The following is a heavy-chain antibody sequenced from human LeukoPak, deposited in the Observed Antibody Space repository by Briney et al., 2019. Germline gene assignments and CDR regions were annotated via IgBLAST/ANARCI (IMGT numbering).Heavy chain of an antibody. Sequence: ASVKVSCKASGYTFTSYDINWVRQATGQGLEWMGWMNPNSGNTGYAQKFQGRVTMTRNTSISTAYMELSSLRSEDTAVYYCARGVPGGNSWAGYYYYGMDVWGQGTTVTVSS. CDR3: ARGVPGGNSWAGYYYYGMDV. CDR1: GYTFTSYD. V-gene: IGHV1-8*01. CDR2: MNPNSGNT. J-gene: IGHJ6*02. D-gene: IGHD4-23*01.